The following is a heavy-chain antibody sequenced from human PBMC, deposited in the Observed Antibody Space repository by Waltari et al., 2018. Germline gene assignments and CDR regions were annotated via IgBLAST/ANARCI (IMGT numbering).Heavy chain of an antibody. V-gene: IGHV4-4*02. CDR1: GDSMSSTDC. D-gene: IGHD2-15*01. CDR2: VRGDGIS. Sequence: QLQLQESGPGLVKPSGTLSLTCDVSGDSMSSTDCWSWVRQSPLKGLEWLGQVRGDGISNYPPSFACRVTVSLDTSNNQFSLRMTSATAADTAMYYCARDRGRGLYLDTWGPGTLVTVSP. J-gene: IGHJ5*02. CDR3: ARDRGRGLYLDT.